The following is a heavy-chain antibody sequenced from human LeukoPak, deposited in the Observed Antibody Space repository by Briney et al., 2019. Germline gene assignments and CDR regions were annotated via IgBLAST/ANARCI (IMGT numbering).Heavy chain of an antibody. Sequence: PGGSLRLSCAASGFTFSSYWMGWVRQAPGKGLEWVANIKQDGSEKYYVDSVKGRFTISRDNAKNSLYLQMNSLRAEDTAVYYCARVSSSSWYGSYYWGQGTLVTVSS. CDR1: GFTFSSYW. CDR2: IKQDGSEK. J-gene: IGHJ4*02. D-gene: IGHD6-13*01. CDR3: ARVSSSSWYGSYY. V-gene: IGHV3-7*01.